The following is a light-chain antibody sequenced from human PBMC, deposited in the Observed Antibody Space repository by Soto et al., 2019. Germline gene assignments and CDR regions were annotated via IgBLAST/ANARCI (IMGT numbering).Light chain of an antibody. CDR3: ISYTSSSTPSV. J-gene: IGLJ1*01. Sequence: QSALTQPASVSGSPGQSITISCTGTSSDVGGYNYVSWYQQHPGKAPKLMIYEVSNRPSGVSNRFSGSKSGNTASLTISGLQAEDEADYYCISYTSSSTPSVFGTGTKVTVL. V-gene: IGLV2-14*01. CDR1: SSDVGGYNY. CDR2: EVS.